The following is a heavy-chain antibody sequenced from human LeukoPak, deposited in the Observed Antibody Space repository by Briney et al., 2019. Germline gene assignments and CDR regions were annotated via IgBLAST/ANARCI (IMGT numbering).Heavy chain of an antibody. Sequence: SETLSLTCTVSGYSISSGYYWGWIRQPPGKGLEWIGSIYHSGSTYYNPSLKSRVTISVDTSKNQFSLKLSSVTAADTAVYYCARVSSGWYFGYAFDIWGQGTMVTVSS. D-gene: IGHD6-19*01. CDR3: ARVSSGWYFGYAFDI. CDR1: GYSISSGYY. V-gene: IGHV4-38-2*02. J-gene: IGHJ3*02. CDR2: IYHSGST.